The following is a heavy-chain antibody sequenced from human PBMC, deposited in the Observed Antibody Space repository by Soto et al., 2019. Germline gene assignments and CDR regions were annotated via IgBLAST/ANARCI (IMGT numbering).Heavy chain of an antibody. Sequence: SLRLSCAASGFTFSSYAMHRVRQAPGKGLEWVAVISYDGSNKYYADSVKGRFTISRDNSKNTLYLQMNSLRAEDTAVYYCAREYWFDPWGQGTLVTVSS. CDR1: GFTFSSYA. CDR3: AREYWFDP. CDR2: ISYDGSNK. V-gene: IGHV3-30-3*01. J-gene: IGHJ5*02.